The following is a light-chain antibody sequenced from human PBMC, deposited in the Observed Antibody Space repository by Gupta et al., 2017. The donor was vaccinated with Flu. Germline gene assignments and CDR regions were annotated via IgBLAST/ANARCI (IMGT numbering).Light chain of an antibody. CDR1: QTVSSY. CDR2: DAS. J-gene: IGKJ4*01. V-gene: IGKV3-11*01. CDR3: QQRSNWPLS. Sequence: GERATLSCRASQTVSSYLAWYQHKPGQAPRLLIYDASNRATGIPARFSGSGSGTDFTLTISSLEPKDFAFYYCQQRSNWPLSFGGGTKVEIK.